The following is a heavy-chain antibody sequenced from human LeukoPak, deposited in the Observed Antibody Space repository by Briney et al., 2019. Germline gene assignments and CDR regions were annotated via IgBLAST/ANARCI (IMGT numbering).Heavy chain of an antibody. D-gene: IGHD4-17*01. CDR2: IYFSGYT. CDR1: SGSISSGDYY. CDR3: TRVANGDYFDF. V-gene: IGHV4-30-4*01. Sequence: SQTLSLTCTVSSGSISSGDYYWSWIRQPPGKGLEWVGYIYFSGYTYYNPSLRSRVSISIDTSKNRFSLNLNSVTAADTAVYYCTRVANGDYFDFWGQGTLVTVSS. J-gene: IGHJ4*02.